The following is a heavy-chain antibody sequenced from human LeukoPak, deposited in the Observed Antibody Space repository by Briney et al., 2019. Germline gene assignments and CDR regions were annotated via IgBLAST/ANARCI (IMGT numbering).Heavy chain of an antibody. CDR1: GGSIYNYY. Sequence: SETLSLTCSVSGGSIYNYYWAWIRQPPGKGLEWIGYIYYSGSTYYNPSLKSRVTMSVDTSKNQFSLKLSSVTAADTAVYYCARQEALGSNWFDPWGQGTLVTVSS. CDR2: IYYSGST. CDR3: ARQEALGSNWFDP. J-gene: IGHJ5*02. V-gene: IGHV4-59*04. D-gene: IGHD1-26*01.